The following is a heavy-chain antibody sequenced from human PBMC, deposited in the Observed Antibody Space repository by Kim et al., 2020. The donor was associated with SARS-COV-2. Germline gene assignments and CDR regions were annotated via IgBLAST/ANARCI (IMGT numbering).Heavy chain of an antibody. CDR2: IYYSGST. J-gene: IGHJ5*02. CDR3: ARDKDYGDYGGFDP. D-gene: IGHD4-17*01. V-gene: IGHV4-31*03. Sequence: SETLSLTCTVSGGSISSGGYYWSWIRQHPGKGLEWIGYIYYSGSTYYNPSLKSRVTISVDTSKNQFSLKLSSVTAADTAVYYCARDKDYGDYGGFDPWGQGTLVTVSS. CDR1: GGSISSGGYY.